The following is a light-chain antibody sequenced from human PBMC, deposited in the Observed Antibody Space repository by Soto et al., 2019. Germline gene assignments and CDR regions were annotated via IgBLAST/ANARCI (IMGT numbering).Light chain of an antibody. CDR1: SGDVGYCDY. V-gene: IGLV2-8*01. CDR2: EVT. J-gene: IGLJ2*01. Sequence: QSALTQPPSASGSPGQSVTISCTGTSGDVGYCDYVSWYQQHPGKAPKLMIYEVTKRPSGVPDRFSGSKSGNTASLTVSGLQPEDEADYYCASCAGGRSFVFFGGGTKQTVL. CDR3: ASCAGGRSFVF.